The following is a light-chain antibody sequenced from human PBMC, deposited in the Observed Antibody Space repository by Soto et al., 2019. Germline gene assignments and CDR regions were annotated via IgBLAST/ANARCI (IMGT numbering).Light chain of an antibody. CDR3: ISYTSGATRV. CDR2: EVT. Sequence: QSVLTQPASVSGSPGQAITISCTGTSSDVGGYNYVSWYQQHPGEAPKLIIYEVTNRPSGVSTRFSASRSGNTAFLTISGLQAEDEADYYCISYTSGATRVFGGGTKLTVL. CDR1: SSDVGGYNY. V-gene: IGLV2-14*01. J-gene: IGLJ3*02.